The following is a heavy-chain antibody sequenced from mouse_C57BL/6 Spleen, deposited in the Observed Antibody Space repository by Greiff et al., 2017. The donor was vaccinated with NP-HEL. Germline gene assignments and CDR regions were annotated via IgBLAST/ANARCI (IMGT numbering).Heavy chain of an antibody. CDR2: IHPNSGST. Sequence: QVHVKQPGAELVKPGASVKLSCKASGYTFTSYWMHWVKQRPGQGLEWIGMIHPNSGSTNYNEKFKSKATLTVDKSSSTAYMQLSSLTSEDSAVYYCARSITTVVAPGFAYWGQGTLVTVSA. V-gene: IGHV1-64*01. CDR3: ARSITTVVAPGFAY. D-gene: IGHD1-1*01. J-gene: IGHJ3*01. CDR1: GYTFTSYW.